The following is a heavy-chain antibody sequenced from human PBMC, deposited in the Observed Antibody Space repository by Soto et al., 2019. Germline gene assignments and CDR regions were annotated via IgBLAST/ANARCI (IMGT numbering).Heavy chain of an antibody. Sequence: QVQLVESGGGVVQPGRSLRLSCAASGFTFSSYAMHWVRQAPGKGLEWVAVISYDGSNKYYAESVKGRFTISRDNSKKTLYLQMDSLLAEDMAVYYCARDPMVLGVIKGIDSLGQGTLVTVSS. CDR1: GFTFSSYA. V-gene: IGHV3-30-3*01. CDR2: ISYDGSNK. CDR3: ARDPMVLGVIKGIDS. D-gene: IGHD3-10*01. J-gene: IGHJ4*02.